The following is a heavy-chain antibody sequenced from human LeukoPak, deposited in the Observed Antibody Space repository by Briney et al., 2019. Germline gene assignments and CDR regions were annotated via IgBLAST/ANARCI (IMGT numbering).Heavy chain of an antibody. CDR1: GYTFTGYY. J-gene: IGHJ4*02. Sequence: ASVKVSCKASGYTFTGYYMHWVRQAPGQGLEWMGWINPNSGGTNYAQKFQGWVTMTRDTSISTAYMELSRLRSDDTAVYYCARDDYDSSGYCYWGQGTLATVSS. V-gene: IGHV1-2*04. CDR2: INPNSGGT. D-gene: IGHD3-22*01. CDR3: ARDDYDSSGYCY.